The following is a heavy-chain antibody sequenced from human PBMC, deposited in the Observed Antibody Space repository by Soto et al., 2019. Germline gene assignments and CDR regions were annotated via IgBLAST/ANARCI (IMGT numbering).Heavy chain of an antibody. CDR1: GRSISSGGYY. Sequence: TLSLTCTVSGRSISSGGYYWSWIRLHPGKGLEWIGYIYYSGSTYYNPSLKSRVTISVDTSKNQFSLKLSSVTAADTAVYYFARQGGATTDYYYYGMDVWGQGTSVTVS. J-gene: IGHJ6*02. CDR2: IYYSGST. D-gene: IGHD1-26*01. V-gene: IGHV4-31*03. CDR3: ARQGGATTDYYYYGMDV.